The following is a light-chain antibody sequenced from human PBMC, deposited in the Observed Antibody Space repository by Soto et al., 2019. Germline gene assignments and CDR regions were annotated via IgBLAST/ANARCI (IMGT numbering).Light chain of an antibody. CDR3: QKYGRSPPYT. Sequence: IVLTQSPGTLSLSPGETATLSCRASQTFASSYLAWYQQKPGQAPRLLIYAASWRAAGIPDRFSGSGSGADFTLTISRLEPEYFGVYYCQKYGRSPPYTFGQGTKLEIK. CDR2: AAS. J-gene: IGKJ2*01. CDR1: QTFASSY. V-gene: IGKV3-20*01.